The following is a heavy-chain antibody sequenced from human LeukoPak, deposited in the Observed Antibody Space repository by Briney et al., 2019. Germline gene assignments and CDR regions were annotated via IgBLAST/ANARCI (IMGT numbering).Heavy chain of an antibody. Sequence: PSETLSLTCTVSGGSISSYYWSWIRQPPGKGLEWIGYIYYSGSTYYNPSLKSRVTISVDTSKNQFSLKLSSVTAADTAVYYCARGARKYRSGYYMQYFDYWGQGTLVSVSS. CDR3: ARGARKYRSGYYMQYFDY. CDR2: IYYSGST. CDR1: GGSISSYY. J-gene: IGHJ4*02. D-gene: IGHD3-22*01. V-gene: IGHV4-59*12.